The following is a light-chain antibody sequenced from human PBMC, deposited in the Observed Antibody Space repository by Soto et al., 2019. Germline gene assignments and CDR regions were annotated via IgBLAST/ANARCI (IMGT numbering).Light chain of an antibody. Sequence: HSVLTQPASVSGSPGQSITISCTGSSSDVGGHNYVSWYQQHPGKAPKLIIYEVSDRPAGVSDRFSGSKSGNTASLTISGLQVEDEADYYCSSHTSHSPYVFGIGTKVTVL. CDR2: EVS. J-gene: IGLJ1*01. V-gene: IGLV2-14*01. CDR1: SSDVGGHNY. CDR3: SSHTSHSPYV.